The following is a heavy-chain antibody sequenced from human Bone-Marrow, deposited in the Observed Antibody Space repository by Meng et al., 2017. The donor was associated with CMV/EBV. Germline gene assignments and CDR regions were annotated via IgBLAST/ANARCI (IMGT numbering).Heavy chain of an antibody. D-gene: IGHD5-18*01. CDR3: ARGGRQRGYSYGFEGYFDY. V-gene: IGHV3-30*02. CDR1: GFTFSSYG. CDR2: IRYDGSNK. J-gene: IGHJ4*02. Sequence: GESLKISCAASGFTFSSYGMHWVRQAPGKGLEWVAFIRYDGSNKYYADSVKGRFTISRDNSKNTLYLQMNSLRAEDTAVYYCARGGRQRGYSYGFEGYFDYWGQGTLVTVSS.